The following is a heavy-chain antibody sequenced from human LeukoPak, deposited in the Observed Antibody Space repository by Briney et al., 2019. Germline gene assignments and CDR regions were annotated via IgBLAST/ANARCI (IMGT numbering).Heavy chain of an antibody. J-gene: IGHJ4*02. CDR3: ARGSSRQWLY. CDR2: MNPNSGNT. CDR1: VYTFTIYD. V-gene: IGHV1-8*03. D-gene: IGHD6-19*01. Sequence: ASVTVSCKASVYTFTIYDINWVRQATGQGLEWMGWMNPNSGNTGYAQKFQGRVTITRNTSISTAYMELSSLRSEDTAVYYCARGSSRQWLYWGQGTLVTVSS.